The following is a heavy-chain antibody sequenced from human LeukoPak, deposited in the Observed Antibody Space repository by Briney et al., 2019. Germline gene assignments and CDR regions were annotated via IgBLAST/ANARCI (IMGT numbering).Heavy chain of an antibody. D-gene: IGHD3-16*01. Sequence: GGSLRLSCAASGFTFNSYGMIWVRQAPGKGLEWVSYISSSTSTITYADSVRGRFNISRDNAGNSLYLQMNSLRAEDTAVYYCARAPPSRGTRYFDYWGQGILVTVSS. CDR1: GFTFNSYG. V-gene: IGHV3-48*01. CDR2: ISSSTSTI. J-gene: IGHJ4*02. CDR3: ARAPPSRGTRYFDY.